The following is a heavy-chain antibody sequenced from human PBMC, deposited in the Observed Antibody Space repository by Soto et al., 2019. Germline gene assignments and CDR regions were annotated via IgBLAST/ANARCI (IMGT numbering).Heavy chain of an antibody. CDR3: TAQFYFDASGYSFDL. D-gene: IGHD3-22*01. J-gene: IGHJ4*02. V-gene: IGHV3-15*01. CDR1: GFTFNNAW. CDR2: MKSKSEGETT. Sequence: PGGSLRLSCAASGFTFNNAWMGWVGQSPGQGLEWVGHMKSKSEGETTDYAAPVKGRFTISRDDSKNTVYLQMNSLTTEDTAVYYCTAQFYFDASGYSFDLWGQGTLVTVSS.